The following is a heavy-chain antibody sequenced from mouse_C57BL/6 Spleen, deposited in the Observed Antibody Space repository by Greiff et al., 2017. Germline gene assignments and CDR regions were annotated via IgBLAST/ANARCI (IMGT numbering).Heavy chain of an antibody. V-gene: IGHV1-69*01. Sequence: QVQLQQPGAELVMPGASVKLSCKASGYTFTSYWMHWVKQRPGQGLEWIGEIDPSDSYTNYNQKFKGKSTLTVDKSSSTAYMQLSSLTSEDSAVYYCARRVLSYAMDYWGQGTSVTVSS. CDR3: ARRVLSYAMDY. CDR1: GYTFTSYW. CDR2: IDPSDSYT. D-gene: IGHD1-1*02. J-gene: IGHJ4*01.